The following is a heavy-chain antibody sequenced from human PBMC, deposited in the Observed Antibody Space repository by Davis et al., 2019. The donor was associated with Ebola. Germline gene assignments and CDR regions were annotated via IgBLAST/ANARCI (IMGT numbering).Heavy chain of an antibody. CDR2: TFHTGST. CDR3: AGCSSTSCLYRVGMDV. V-gene: IGHV4-59*01. Sequence: SETLSLTCSVSADYISSYYWTWIRQTPGKGLEWIGYTFHTGSTNYNPSLKSRVTISVDTSRNQFSLELSSVTAAASAVYYCAGCSSTSCLYRVGMDVWGQGTTVTVSS. D-gene: IGHD2-2*01. J-gene: IGHJ6*02. CDR1: ADYISSYY.